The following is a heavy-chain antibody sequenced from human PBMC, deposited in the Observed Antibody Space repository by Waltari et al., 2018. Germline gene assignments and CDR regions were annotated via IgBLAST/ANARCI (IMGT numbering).Heavy chain of an antibody. CDR1: GLNFGSSW. J-gene: IGHJ5*02. Sequence: EVQLLESGGTIVQPGGSLKVACAASGLNFGSSWMHWVRQTPGKGLMWVYEINDDGTQTKYADSVGGRFTISRDNAKSTLYLQMTDLRAEDTAVYFCVRARWDYLYFDTWGQGTLVTVSS. CDR2: INDDGTQT. CDR3: VRARWDYLYFDT. V-gene: IGHV3-74*01. D-gene: IGHD1-26*01.